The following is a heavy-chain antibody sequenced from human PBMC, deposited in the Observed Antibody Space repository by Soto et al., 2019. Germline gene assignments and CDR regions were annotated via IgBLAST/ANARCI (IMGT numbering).Heavy chain of an antibody. CDR1: GYSFTNYG. CDR2: ISAYNGNT. CDR3: ARDRGVAPPVAGNTHYYYYMDV. J-gene: IGHJ6*03. V-gene: IGHV1-18*01. D-gene: IGHD6-19*01. Sequence: QDQLVQSGVEVKKPGASVKVSCKASGYSFTNYGITWVRQAPGQGFEWMGWISAYNGNTNYAQKFQGRARTTTDASTSTAYLELRSLRSDDTAVYYCARDRGVAPPVAGNTHYYYYMDVWGKGTTVTVSS.